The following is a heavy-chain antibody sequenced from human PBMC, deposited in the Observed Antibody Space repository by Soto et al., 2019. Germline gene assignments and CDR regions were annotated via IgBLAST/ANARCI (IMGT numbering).Heavy chain of an antibody. Sequence: GASVKVTCKSYGYPFNTYYLHWVRQAPGQGLEWMGMIHPSGGGSTYAQKFLGRVTMTMDSSTSTVFMELTSLRSADTAVYYCARGGHIAVVTDSFDSWGQGTLVTVSS. CDR3: ARGGHIAVVTDSFDS. V-gene: IGHV1-46*02. D-gene: IGHD2-21*02. CDR1: GYPFNTYY. CDR2: IHPSGGGS. J-gene: IGHJ4*02.